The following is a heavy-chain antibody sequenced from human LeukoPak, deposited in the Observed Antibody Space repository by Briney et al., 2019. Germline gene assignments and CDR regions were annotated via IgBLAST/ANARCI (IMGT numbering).Heavy chain of an antibody. Sequence: GALRLSCAASGFTFNSYDMTWVRQAPGGGLEWVANIKQDGSEKYYVDSVKGRFTISRDNSKNTLYLQMNSLRAEDTAVYYCAKSRGSGYYYSEGFDYWGQGTLVTVSS. CDR3: AKSRGSGYYYSEGFDY. D-gene: IGHD3-22*01. V-gene: IGHV3-7*01. CDR2: IKQDGSEK. CDR1: GFTFNSYD. J-gene: IGHJ4*02.